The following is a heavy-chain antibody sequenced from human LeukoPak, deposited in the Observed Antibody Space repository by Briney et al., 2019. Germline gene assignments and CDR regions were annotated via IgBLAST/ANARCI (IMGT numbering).Heavy chain of an antibody. Sequence: SETLSLTCTVSGGSISSSSYYWGWIRQPPGKGLEWIGSIYYSGSTYYNPSLKSRVTISVDTSKNQFSLKLSSVTAADTAVYYCARDCSGGSCSNDAFDIWGQGTMVTVSS. D-gene: IGHD2-15*01. CDR1: GGSISSSSYY. CDR3: ARDCSGGSCSNDAFDI. CDR2: IYYSGST. J-gene: IGHJ3*02. V-gene: IGHV4-39*07.